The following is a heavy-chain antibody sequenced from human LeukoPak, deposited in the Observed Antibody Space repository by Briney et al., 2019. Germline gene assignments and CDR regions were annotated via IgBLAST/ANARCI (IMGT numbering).Heavy chain of an antibody. J-gene: IGHJ5*02. CDR2: ISAYNGNT. CDR1: GYTFTSYS. CDR3: AREGCSGGSCYPSPPFDP. D-gene: IGHD2-15*01. Sequence: ASVKVSCKASGYTFTSYSISWVRQAPGQGLEWMGWISAYNGNTNYAQKLQGRVTMTTDTSTSTAYMELRSLRSDDTAVYYCAREGCSGGSCYPSPPFDPWGQGTLVTVSS. V-gene: IGHV1-18*04.